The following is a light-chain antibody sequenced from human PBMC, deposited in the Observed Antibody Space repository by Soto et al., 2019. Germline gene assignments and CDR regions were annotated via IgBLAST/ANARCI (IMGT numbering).Light chain of an antibody. CDR2: EVS. CDR1: SSDIGGYNY. Sequence: QSALTQPASVSGSPGQSITISCTGTSSDIGGYNYVSWYQQHPGKAPKLMIYEVSNRPSGVSNRFSGSKSGNTASLTISGLQVEDEGDYYCSSYTSSSTLYVVFGGGTKLTVL. CDR3: SSYTSSSTLYVV. V-gene: IGLV2-14*01. J-gene: IGLJ2*01.